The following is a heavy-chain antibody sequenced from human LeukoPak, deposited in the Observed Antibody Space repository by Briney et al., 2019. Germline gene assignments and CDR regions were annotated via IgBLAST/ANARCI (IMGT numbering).Heavy chain of an antibody. V-gene: IGHV3-21*01. CDR1: GFTFSSYS. Sequence: GGSLRLSCAASGFTFSSYSMNWVRQAPGKGLEWVSSISSSSSYIYYADSLKGRFTISRDNAKNSLFLQMNSLRADDTAVYYCARDTVTTLWIGIDYWGQGTLVTVSS. CDR3: ARDTVTTLWIGIDY. CDR2: ISSSSSYI. D-gene: IGHD4-17*01. J-gene: IGHJ4*02.